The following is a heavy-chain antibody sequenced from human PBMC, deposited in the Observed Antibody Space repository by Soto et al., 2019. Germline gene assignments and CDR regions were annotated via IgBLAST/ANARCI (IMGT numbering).Heavy chain of an antibody. V-gene: IGHV4-59*01. Sequence: SETLSLTCTVSGGSISSYYWSWIRQPPGKGLEWIGYIYYSGSTNYNPSLKSRVTISVDTSKNQFSLKLSSVTAADTAVYYCARALSWSPGFDYWGQGTWSPSP. J-gene: IGHJ4*02. CDR1: GGSISSYY. CDR3: ARALSWSPGFDY. D-gene: IGHD6-13*01. CDR2: IYYSGST.